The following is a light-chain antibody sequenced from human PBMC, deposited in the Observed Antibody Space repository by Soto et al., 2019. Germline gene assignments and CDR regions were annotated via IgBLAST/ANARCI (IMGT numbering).Light chain of an antibody. Sequence: AIQMTQSPSSLSASIGDRVTITCRARQGIRNDLGWYQQKPGKAPKVLIYASSNLHSGVPSRFSGSGPGTDFTLTISSLQTDDFANYYCLQDYNYPHTFGPGTKVDIK. V-gene: IGKV1-6*01. J-gene: IGKJ3*01. CDR2: ASS. CDR3: LQDYNYPHT. CDR1: QGIRND.